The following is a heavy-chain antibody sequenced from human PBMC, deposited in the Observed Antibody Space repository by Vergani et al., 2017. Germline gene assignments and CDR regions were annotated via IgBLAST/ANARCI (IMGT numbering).Heavy chain of an antibody. CDR1: GYSFTSYW. CDR3: ARMFQEYYYDSSGYYPFDY. V-gene: IGHV5-51*01. CDR2: IYPGDSDT. D-gene: IGHD3-22*01. Sequence: EVQLVQSGAEVKKPGESLKISCKGSGYSFTSYWIGWVGQMPGKGLEWMGIIYPGDSDTRYSPSFQGQVTISADKSISTAYLQWSSLKASDTAMYYCARMFQEYYYDSSGYYPFDYWGQGTLVTVSS. J-gene: IGHJ4*02.